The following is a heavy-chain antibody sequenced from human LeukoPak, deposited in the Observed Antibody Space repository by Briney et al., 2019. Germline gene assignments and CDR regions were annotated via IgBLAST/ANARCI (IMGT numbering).Heavy chain of an antibody. V-gene: IGHV4-59*08. Sequence: KSSETLSLTCTVSGGSISSYYWSWIRQPPGKGPEWIGYIYYSGSTNYNPSLKSRVTISVDTSKNQFSLKLSSVTAADTAVYYCARHERYYDYVWGSYRHDAFDIWGQGTMVTVSS. CDR2: IYYSGST. CDR1: GGSISSYY. CDR3: ARHERYYDYVWGSYRHDAFDI. D-gene: IGHD3-16*02. J-gene: IGHJ3*02.